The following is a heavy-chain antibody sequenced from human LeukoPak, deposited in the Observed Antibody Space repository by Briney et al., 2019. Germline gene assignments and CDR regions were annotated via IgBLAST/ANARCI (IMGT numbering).Heavy chain of an antibody. D-gene: IGHD1-26*01. CDR2: TYYRSKWYN. CDR1: GDSVSSNSAA. J-gene: IGHJ6*03. Sequence: SQTLSLTCAISGDSVSSNSAAWNWIRQSPSRGLEWLGRTYYRSKWYNDYAVSVKSRITINPDTSKNQFSLQLNSVTPEDTAVYYCARGRIIVVATTHYYYYMDVWGKGTTVTVSS. CDR3: ARGRIIVVATTHYYYYMDV. V-gene: IGHV6-1*01.